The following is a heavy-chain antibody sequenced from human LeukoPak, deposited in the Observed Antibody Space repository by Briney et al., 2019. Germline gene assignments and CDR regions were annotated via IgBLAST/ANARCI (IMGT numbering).Heavy chain of an antibody. V-gene: IGHV3-11*01. CDR1: GFTFSDYY. J-gene: IGHJ3*02. CDR2: ISGSGTTI. CDR3: AKDSHYDFWSGYYAFDI. D-gene: IGHD3-3*01. Sequence: GGSLRLSCAASGFTFSDYYMSWIRQAPGKGLEWVSYISGSGTTIYFADSVKGRFTISRDNSKNTLYLQMNSLRAEDTAVYYCAKDSHYDFWSGYYAFDIWGQGTMVTVSS.